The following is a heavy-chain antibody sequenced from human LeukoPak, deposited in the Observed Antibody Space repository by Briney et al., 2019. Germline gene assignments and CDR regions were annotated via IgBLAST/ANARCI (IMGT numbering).Heavy chain of an antibody. CDR3: AKRGVVIRVILVGFHKEAYYFDS. CDR1: GITLSNYG. D-gene: IGHD3-22*01. V-gene: IGHV3-23*01. Sequence: PGGSLRLSCAVSGITLSNYGMSWVRQAPGKGLEWVAGICGSGGRTNYAASVKGRSTISRDNPKNTLYLQINSLRAEDTPVYFCAKRGVVIRVILVGFHKEAYYFDSWGQGALVIVSS. J-gene: IGHJ4*02. CDR2: ICGSGGRT.